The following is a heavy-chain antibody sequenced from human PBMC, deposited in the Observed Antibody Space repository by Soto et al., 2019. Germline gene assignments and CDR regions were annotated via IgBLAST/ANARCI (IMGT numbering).Heavy chain of an antibody. CDR3: ARAAFVRKGYYNATDCYFCDY. CDR1: GGSISSGGFS. Sequence: PSETLSLTCAVSGGSISSGGFSWTWVRQPPGKGLECIGYIYYSGGTYYNPSLKSRVTISVDRSKNQFSRRRSSGAAADTGVYYCARAAFVRKGYYNATDCYFCDYWGQGTLVTVS. CDR2: IYYSGGT. V-gene: IGHV4-30-2*01. J-gene: IGHJ4*02. D-gene: IGHD2-15*01.